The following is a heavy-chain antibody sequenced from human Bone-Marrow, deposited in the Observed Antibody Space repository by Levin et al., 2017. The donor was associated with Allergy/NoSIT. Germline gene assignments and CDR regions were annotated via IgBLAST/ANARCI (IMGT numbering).Heavy chain of an antibody. CDR1: GGSVSSGSYY. CDR2: IFYSGST. D-gene: IGHD3-10*01. Sequence: SETLSLTCTVSGGSVSSGSYYWSWIRQPPGKGLEWIGYIFYSGSTKYNSSHKSRVTISVDTSKNQFSLKLRSVTAADTAVYYCARGKGLWFGQLINGGDYWGQGTLVSVSS. J-gene: IGHJ4*02. CDR3: ARGKGLWFGQLINGGDY. V-gene: IGHV4-61*01.